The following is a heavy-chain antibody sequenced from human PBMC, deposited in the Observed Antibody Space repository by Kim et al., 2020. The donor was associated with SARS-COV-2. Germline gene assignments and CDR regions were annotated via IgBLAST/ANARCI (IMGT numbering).Heavy chain of an antibody. Sequence: YTPPPRSRVTISVDPSKNQFSLKLSSVTAADTAVYYCARDPGMVRGDRDYWGQGTLVTVSS. D-gene: IGHD3-10*01. CDR3: ARDPGMVRGDRDY. J-gene: IGHJ4*02. V-gene: IGHV4-30-2*05.